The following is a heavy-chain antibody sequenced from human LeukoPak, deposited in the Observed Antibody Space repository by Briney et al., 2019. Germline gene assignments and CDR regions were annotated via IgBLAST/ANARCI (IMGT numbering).Heavy chain of an antibody. CDR2: ISSSSSYI. J-gene: IGHJ4*02. CDR3: AREGYGDYDRSY. CDR1: GFTFSSYS. Sequence: KPGGSLRHSCAASGFTFSSYSMNWVRQAPGKGLEWVSSISSSSSYIYYADSVKGRFTISRDNAKNSLYLQMNSLRAEDTAVYYYAREGYGDYDRSYWGQGTLVTVSS. D-gene: IGHD4-17*01. V-gene: IGHV3-21*01.